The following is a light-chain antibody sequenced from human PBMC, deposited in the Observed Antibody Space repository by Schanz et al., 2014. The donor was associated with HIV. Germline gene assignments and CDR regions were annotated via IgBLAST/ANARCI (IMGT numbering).Light chain of an antibody. CDR3: SSSAGNNKLL. Sequence: QSALTQPPSASGSPGQSVTISCSGSYVGAYNYVSWYQQHPGKAPKVLIHGDNNRPSGVSNRFSGSKSGNTATLTISGLQAEDEADYYCSSSAGNNKLLFGGGTQLPVL. V-gene: IGLV2-8*01. CDR1: SYVGAYNY. CDR2: GDN. J-gene: IGLJ2*01.